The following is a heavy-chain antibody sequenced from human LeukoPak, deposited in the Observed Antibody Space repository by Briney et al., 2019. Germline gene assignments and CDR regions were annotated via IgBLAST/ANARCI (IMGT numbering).Heavy chain of an antibody. Sequence: GGSLRLSCAASGFTFSSYSMSWVRQAPGKGLEWVANIKQDGSEKYYVDSVKGRFTISRDNAKNTLYLQMNSLRAEDTAVYYCARDVTTVTYNWFYPWGQGTLVTVSS. CDR1: GFTFSSYS. CDR3: ARDVTTVTYNWFYP. D-gene: IGHD4-17*01. J-gene: IGHJ5*02. CDR2: IKQDGSEK. V-gene: IGHV3-7*01.